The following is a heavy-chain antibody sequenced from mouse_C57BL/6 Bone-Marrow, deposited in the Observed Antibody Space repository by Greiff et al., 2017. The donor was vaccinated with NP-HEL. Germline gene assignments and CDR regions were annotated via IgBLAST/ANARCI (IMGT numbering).Heavy chain of an antibody. CDR3: TTWGGVFAY. Sequence: EVKLMESGAELVRPGASVKLSCTASGFNIKDDYMHWVKQRPEQGLEWIGWIDPENGDTEYASKFQGKATITADTSSNTAYLQLSSLTSEDTAVDYCTTWGGVFAYWGQGTLVTVSA. CDR2: IDPENGDT. J-gene: IGHJ3*01. CDR1: GFNIKDDY. V-gene: IGHV14-4*01.